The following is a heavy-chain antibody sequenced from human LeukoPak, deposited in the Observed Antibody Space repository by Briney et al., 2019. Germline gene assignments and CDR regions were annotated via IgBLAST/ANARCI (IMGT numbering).Heavy chain of an antibody. CDR2: IYSGGTT. Sequence: GGSLRLSCAASGFTVSSTYINWVRQAPGKGLEWISVIYSGGTTYYADSAKGRFTISRDNSKNTLYLQMNSLRAEDTAVYYCARHYYASGIYSACDIWGQGTMVTVSS. CDR3: ARHYYASGIYSACDI. CDR1: GFTVSSTY. D-gene: IGHD3-10*01. J-gene: IGHJ3*02. V-gene: IGHV3-66*04.